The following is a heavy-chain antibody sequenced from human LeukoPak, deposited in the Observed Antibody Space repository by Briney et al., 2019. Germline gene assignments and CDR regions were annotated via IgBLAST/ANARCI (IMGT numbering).Heavy chain of an antibody. CDR1: GFTFSSYA. CDR3: ARGDTAMGTFDY. D-gene: IGHD5-18*01. CDR2: ISGSGGST. J-gene: IGHJ4*02. Sequence: GGSLRLSCAASGFTFSSYAMTWVRQAPGKGLEWVSAISGSGGSTYYADSVKGRFTISRDNSKNTLYLQMNSLRAEDTAVYYCARGDTAMGTFDYWGQGTLVTVSS. V-gene: IGHV3-23*01.